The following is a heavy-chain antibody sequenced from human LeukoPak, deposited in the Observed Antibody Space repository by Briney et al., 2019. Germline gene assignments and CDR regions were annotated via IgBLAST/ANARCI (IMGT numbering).Heavy chain of an antibody. D-gene: IGHD2-15*01. Sequence: SETLSLTCTVSGGSIRSYYWSWIRRPPGKGLEGVGYIFYSGTTDSNPSIKSRVTISVDTSKSQFSLTLSSVTAADTAVYYCARTYCSGGSCHFDYWGQGTLVTVSS. CDR3: ARTYCSGGSCHFDY. CDR1: GGSIRSYY. CDR2: IFYSGTT. V-gene: IGHV4-59*08. J-gene: IGHJ4*02.